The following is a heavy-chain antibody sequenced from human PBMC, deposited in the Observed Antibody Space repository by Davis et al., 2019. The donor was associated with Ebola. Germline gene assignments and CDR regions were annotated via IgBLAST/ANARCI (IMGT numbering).Heavy chain of an antibody. Sequence: SVQVTCMASRGTFSNYAIRWVRPAPAQGVEWMGGIIPIFGTAHYAQKFQGRVTLTRNTSASTAYMELSSLRSEDTAVYYCARDWDWFDPWGQGTLVTVSS. CDR3: ARDWDWFDP. CDR2: IIPIFGTA. CDR1: RGTFSNYA. V-gene: IGHV1-69*05. J-gene: IGHJ5*02. D-gene: IGHD3-16*01.